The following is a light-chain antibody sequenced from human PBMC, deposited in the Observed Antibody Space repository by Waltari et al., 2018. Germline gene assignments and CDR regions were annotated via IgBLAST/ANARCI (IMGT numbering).Light chain of an antibody. V-gene: IGLV2-11*01. J-gene: IGLJ3*02. CDR3: CSFAGTYTWV. Sequence: SALTQPRSVSGSPGQSVTISCTGTTSDVGGYNYVSWYQHHPGKAPTLMIFDVTQRPSAVPDRFSGSKSANTASLTISGLQAEDEADYYCCSFAGTYTWVFGGGTKVTVL. CDR1: TSDVGGYNY. CDR2: DVT.